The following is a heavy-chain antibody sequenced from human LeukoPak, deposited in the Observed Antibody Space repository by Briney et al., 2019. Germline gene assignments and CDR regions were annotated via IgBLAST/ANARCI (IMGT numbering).Heavy chain of an antibody. CDR3: TRDSSLDYYGMDV. Sequence: PGRSLRLSCRASGFTFADYPMGWFRQAPGKGLQWVGFIRNKAYGGTTKYAASVKGRFSISGDDSKGIAYLQMDSLKIEDTGVYYCTRDSSLDYYGMDVWGQGTTVTVSS. CDR1: GFTFADYP. V-gene: IGHV3-49*03. J-gene: IGHJ6*02. CDR2: IRNKAYGGTT.